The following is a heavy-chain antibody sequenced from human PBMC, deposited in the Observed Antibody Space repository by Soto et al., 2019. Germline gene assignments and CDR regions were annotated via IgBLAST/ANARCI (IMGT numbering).Heavy chain of an antibody. J-gene: IGHJ4*02. CDR2: ISYDGSNK. CDR3: AKAQIKEAVFDY. V-gene: IGHV3-30*18. Sequence: QVQLVESGGGVVQPGRSLRLSCAASGFTFSSYGMHWVRQAPGKGLEWVAVISYDGSNKYYADSVKGRFTISRDNSKNTLYLQMNSLRAEDTAVYYCAKAQIKEAVFDYWGQGTLVTVSS. D-gene: IGHD6-19*01. CDR1: GFTFSSYG.